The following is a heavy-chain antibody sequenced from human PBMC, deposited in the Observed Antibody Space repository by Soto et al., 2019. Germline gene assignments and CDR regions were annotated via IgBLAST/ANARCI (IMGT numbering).Heavy chain of an antibody. Sequence: GGSLRLSCAASGFTFDDYAMHWVRQAPGKGLEWVSGISWNSGSIGYADSVKGRFTISRDNAKNSLYLQMNSLRAEDTALYYYSKVSSIWLKGTHEALPIRGQGTMVTVSS. CDR1: GFTFDDYA. CDR2: ISWNSGSI. J-gene: IGHJ3*02. V-gene: IGHV3-9*01. CDR3: SKVSSIWLKGTHEALPI. D-gene: IGHD6-13*01.